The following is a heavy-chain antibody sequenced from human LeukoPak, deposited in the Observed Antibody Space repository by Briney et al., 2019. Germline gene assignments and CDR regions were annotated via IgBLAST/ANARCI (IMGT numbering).Heavy chain of an antibody. CDR3: ARGTDP. V-gene: IGHV1-8*03. Sequence: SVKVSCNPVEYTVCRYYTNSLPQSPRQGLEWMGWMNPNSGNTGYAQKFHGRVTITRNTSISTAYMELSSLRSEDTAVYYCARGTDPWGQGTLVTVSS. J-gene: IGHJ5*02. CDR2: MNPNSGNT. CDR1: EYTVCRYY.